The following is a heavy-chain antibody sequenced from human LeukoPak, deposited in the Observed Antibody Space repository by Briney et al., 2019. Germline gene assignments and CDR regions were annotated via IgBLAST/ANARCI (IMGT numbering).Heavy chain of an antibody. CDR3: AKDLKGDFDY. CDR2: VSGSGGST. J-gene: IGHJ4*02. V-gene: IGHV3-23*01. Sequence: GGSLRLSCAASGFTFSSYAMSWVRQAPGKGLEWVLAVSGSGGSTYYADSVKGRFTISRDNSKNTLYLQMNSLRAEDTAVYYCAKDLKGDFDYWGQGTLVTVSS. D-gene: IGHD3-16*01. CDR1: GFTFSSYA.